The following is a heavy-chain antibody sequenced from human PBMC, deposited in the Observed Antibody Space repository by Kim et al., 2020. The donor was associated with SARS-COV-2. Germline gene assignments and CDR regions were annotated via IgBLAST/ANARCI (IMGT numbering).Heavy chain of an antibody. Sequence: GGSLRLSCAASAFNFRTHAMHWVRQAPGKGLEWVAMIWAGGSYQHYVDSVRGRFTIPRDDSKNTLYLQMNSLRAEDTAVYYCVRDPRSSGWAFHSWGQGT. J-gene: IGHJ4*02. V-gene: IGHV3-30*02. D-gene: IGHD6-19*01. CDR2: IWAGGSYQ. CDR1: AFNFRTHA. CDR3: VRDPRSSGWAFHS.